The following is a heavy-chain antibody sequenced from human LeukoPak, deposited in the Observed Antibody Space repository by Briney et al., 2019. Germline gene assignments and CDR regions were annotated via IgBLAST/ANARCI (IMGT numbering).Heavy chain of an antibody. V-gene: IGHV3-21*01. J-gene: IGHJ4*02. CDR3: ARNRGDPSYYDY. CDR2: ISTSSSYI. CDR1: GFTFNGYS. Sequence: SGGSLRLSCTASGFTFNGYSMNWVRQAPGKGLEWVSSISTSSSYIYYADSVKGRFTISRNNPKNSLYLQMNSLRAEDTAVYYCARNRGDPSYYDYWGQGTLVTVSS. D-gene: IGHD4-17*01.